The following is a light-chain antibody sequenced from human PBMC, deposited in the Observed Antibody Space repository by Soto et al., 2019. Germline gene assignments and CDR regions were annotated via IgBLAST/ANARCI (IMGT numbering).Light chain of an antibody. J-gene: IGKJ5*01. Sequence: ILSTQSPATLSLSPGERATLSCGASQSVSSYLAWYQQKPGLAPRLVIYDSSIRATGIPDRFSGSGSGTDFTLTISRLEPEDFAVYFCQQYGNSPQITFGQGTRLEI. CDR1: QSVSSY. CDR3: QQYGNSPQIT. CDR2: DSS. V-gene: IGKV3D-20*01.